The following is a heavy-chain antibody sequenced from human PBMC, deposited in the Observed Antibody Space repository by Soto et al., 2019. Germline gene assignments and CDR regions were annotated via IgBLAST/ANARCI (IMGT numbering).Heavy chain of an antibody. D-gene: IGHD3-10*01. CDR2: LNAGNSNT. CDR1: GYTFTTYA. Sequence: QVQLVQSGAEEKKPGASVKVSCKASGYTFTTYAMHWVRQAPGQRLEWMGWLNAGNSNTKYSQKFQGRVTITRDPSASTAYMELSSLRSEDTAVYYCARDRGLTIDCWGQGTLVTVSS. CDR3: ARDRGLTIDC. V-gene: IGHV1-3*05. J-gene: IGHJ4*02.